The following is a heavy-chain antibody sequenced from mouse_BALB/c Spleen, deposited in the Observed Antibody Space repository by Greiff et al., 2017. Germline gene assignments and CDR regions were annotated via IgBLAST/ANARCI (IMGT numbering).Heavy chain of an antibody. V-gene: IGHV4-1*02. CDR3: ARLYDGYYDWYFDV. D-gene: IGHD2-3*01. CDR1: GFDFSRYW. CDR2: INPDSSTI. J-gene: IGHJ1*01. Sequence: EVKLMESGGGLVQPGGSLKLSCAASGFDFSRYWMSWVRQAPGKGLEWIGEINPDSSTINYTPSLKDKFIISRDNAKNTLYLQMSKVRSEDTALYYCARLYDGYYDWYFDVWGAGTTVTVSS.